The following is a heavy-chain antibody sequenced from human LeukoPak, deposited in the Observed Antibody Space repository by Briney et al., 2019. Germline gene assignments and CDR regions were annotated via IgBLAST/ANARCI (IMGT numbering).Heavy chain of an antibody. V-gene: IGHV3-7*01. CDR3: ARDSPNTVTTLQYFDY. D-gene: IGHD4-17*01. J-gene: IGHJ4*02. CDR2: IKQDGSEK. Sequence: ETLSLTCAVYGGSFSGYYWSWIRQPPGKGLEWVANIKQDGSEKYYVDSVKGRFTIPRDNAKNELYLQMNRQRADDTAVYYCARDSPNTVTTLQYFDYWGQGTLVTVSS. CDR1: GGSFSGYY.